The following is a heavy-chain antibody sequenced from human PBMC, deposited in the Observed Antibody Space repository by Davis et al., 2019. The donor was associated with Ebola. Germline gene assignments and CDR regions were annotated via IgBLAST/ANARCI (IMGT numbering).Heavy chain of an antibody. CDR1: GGSISSYY. D-gene: IGHD3/OR15-3a*01. CDR3: ARGMDPRRDRRWFDP. Sequence: PSETLSLTCTVSGGSISSYYWSWIRQPPGKGLEWIGYIYYSGSTNYNPSLKSRVTISVDTSKNQFSLKLSSVTAADTAVYYCARGMDPRRDRRWFDPWGQGTLVAVSS. V-gene: IGHV4-59*01. CDR2: IYYSGST. J-gene: IGHJ5*02.